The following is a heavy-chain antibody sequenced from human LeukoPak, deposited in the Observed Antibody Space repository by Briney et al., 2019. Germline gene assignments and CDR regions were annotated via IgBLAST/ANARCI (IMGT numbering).Heavy chain of an antibody. CDR3: AKDRGIISDY. Sequence: GGSLRLSCAASGFTFSSYGMSWVRQAPGKGLEWVSAISGSGEGTYYADSVKGRFTISRDNSKNTLYLQMNSLRAEDTAVYYCAKDRGIISDYWGQGILVTVSS. V-gene: IGHV3-23*01. D-gene: IGHD3-10*01. CDR1: GFTFSSYG. J-gene: IGHJ4*02. CDR2: ISGSGEGT.